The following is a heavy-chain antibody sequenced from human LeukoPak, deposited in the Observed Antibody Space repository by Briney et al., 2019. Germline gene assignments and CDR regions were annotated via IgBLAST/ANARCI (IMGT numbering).Heavy chain of an antibody. CDR3: ARNGRVTYYYGSGSYGNFDY. CDR2: INHSGST. J-gene: IGHJ4*02. D-gene: IGHD3-10*01. CDR1: GGSFSGYY. Sequence: SETLSLTCAVYGGSFSGYYWSWIRQPPGKGLERIGEINHSGSTNYNPSLKSRVTISVDTSKNQFSLKLSSVTAADTAVYYCARNGRVTYYYGSGSYGNFDYWGQGTLVTVSS. V-gene: IGHV4-34*01.